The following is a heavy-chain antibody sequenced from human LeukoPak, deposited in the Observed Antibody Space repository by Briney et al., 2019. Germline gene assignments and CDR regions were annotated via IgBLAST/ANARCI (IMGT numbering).Heavy chain of an antibody. CDR1: GFTFSDYY. V-gene: IGHV3-33*08. D-gene: IGHD2-2*02. CDR3: ARDPLVYM. Sequence: GGSLRLSCAASGFTFSDYYMSWVRQAPGKGLEWVAVIWYGGSNKYYADSVKGRFTISRDNAKNTVYLQMNSLRVEDTAVYYCARDPLVYMWGQGSLVTVSS. CDR2: IWYGGSNK. J-gene: IGHJ4*02.